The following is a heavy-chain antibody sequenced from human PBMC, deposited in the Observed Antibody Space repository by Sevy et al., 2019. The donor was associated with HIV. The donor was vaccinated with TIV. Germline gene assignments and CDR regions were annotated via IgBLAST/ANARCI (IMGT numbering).Heavy chain of an antibody. CDR3: ARAVDYGDYGGYFDY. Sequence: GGSLRLSCAASGFTFSSYAMHWVRQAPGKGLEWVAVISYDGSNKYYADSVKGRFTISRDNSKKTLYLKMNSLRAEDTAVYYCARAVDYGDYGGYFDYWGQGTLVTVSS. V-gene: IGHV3-30*04. J-gene: IGHJ4*02. CDR1: GFTFSSYA. CDR2: ISYDGSNK. D-gene: IGHD4-17*01.